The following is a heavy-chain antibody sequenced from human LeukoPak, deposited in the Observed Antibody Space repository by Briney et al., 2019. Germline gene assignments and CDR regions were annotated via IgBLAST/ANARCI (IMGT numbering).Heavy chain of an antibody. J-gene: IGHJ4*02. V-gene: IGHV3-7*01. D-gene: IGHD3-3*01. CDR1: GFTFSSYW. Sequence: GGSLRLSCAASGFTFSSYWMSWVRQAPGKGLEWVANIKEDGSEKYYVDSVKGRFTISRDNAKNSLSLQMNSLRAEDTAVYYCARPYLDFWSVGYWGQGTLVTVPS. CDR2: IKEDGSEK. CDR3: ARPYLDFWSVGY.